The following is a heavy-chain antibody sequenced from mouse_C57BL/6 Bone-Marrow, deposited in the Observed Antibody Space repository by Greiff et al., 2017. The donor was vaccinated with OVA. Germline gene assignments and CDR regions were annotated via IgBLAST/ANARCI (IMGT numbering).Heavy chain of an antibody. CDR3: ARGAYYSKGWYFDV. D-gene: IGHD2-5*01. CDR1: GYSITSGYS. V-gene: IGHV3-6*01. CDR2: ISYDGSN. J-gene: IGHJ1*03. Sequence: EVQLVESGPGLVKPSQSLSLTCSVTGYSITSGYSWNWIRQFPGNKLEWMGYISYDGSNNYNPSLKNRISITRDTSKNQFFLKLNSVTTEDAATYYCARGAYYSKGWYFDVWGTGTTVTVSS.